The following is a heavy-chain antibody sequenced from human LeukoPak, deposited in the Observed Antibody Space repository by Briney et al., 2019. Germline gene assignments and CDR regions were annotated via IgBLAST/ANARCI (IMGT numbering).Heavy chain of an antibody. J-gene: IGHJ4*02. V-gene: IGHV3-48*03. Sequence: GGSLRLSCAASGFTFSSYEMNWVRKAPGKGLEWVSYISSSGSTIYYADSVKGRFTISRDNAKNSLYLQMNSLRAEDTAVYYCARESVLRYFDWLDYWGQGTLVTVSS. CDR3: ARESVLRYFDWLDY. CDR1: GFTFSSYE. CDR2: ISSSGSTI. D-gene: IGHD3-9*01.